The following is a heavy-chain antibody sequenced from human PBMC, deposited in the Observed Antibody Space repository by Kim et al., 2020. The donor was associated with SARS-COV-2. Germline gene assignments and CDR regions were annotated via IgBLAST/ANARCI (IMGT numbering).Heavy chain of an antibody. CDR3: ARDNTETLVVTHNWFDP. CDR2: IIPILGIA. V-gene: IGHV1-69*04. Sequence: SVKVSCKASGGTFSSYAISWVRQAPGQGLEWMGRIIPILGIANYAQKFQGRVTITAVKSTSTAYMELSSLRSEDTAVYYCARDNTETLVVTHNWFDPWGQGTLVTVSS. CDR1: GGTFSSYA. D-gene: IGHD3-22*01. J-gene: IGHJ5*02.